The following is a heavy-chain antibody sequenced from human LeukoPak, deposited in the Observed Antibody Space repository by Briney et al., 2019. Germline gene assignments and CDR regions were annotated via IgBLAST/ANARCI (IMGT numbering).Heavy chain of an antibody. Sequence: ASVKVSCKASGYTFTSYGISWVRQAPGQGLEWMGWISVYNGNTNYAQKFQGRVTMTTDTSTSTAYMELRSLRSDDTAVYYCARDRWFWRDDAFDIWGQGTMVTVSS. CDR2: ISVYNGNT. J-gene: IGHJ3*02. D-gene: IGHD3-10*01. V-gene: IGHV1-18*04. CDR3: ARDRWFWRDDAFDI. CDR1: GYTFTSYG.